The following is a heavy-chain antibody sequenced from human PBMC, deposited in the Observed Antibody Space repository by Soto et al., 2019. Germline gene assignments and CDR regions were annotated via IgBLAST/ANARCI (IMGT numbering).Heavy chain of an antibody. V-gene: IGHV4-39*01. CDR3: ARLAGYSSSWYEWGNYYYYYMDV. CDR2: IYYLGNT. Sequence: PSETLSLTCTVSGGSISSSSSYWGWIRQPPGKGLEWVGSIYYLGNTYYNPSLRGRVSISVDKSKNQFSLKLSSVTAADTAVYYCARLAGYSSSWYEWGNYYYYYMDVWGKGTTVTVSS. D-gene: IGHD6-13*01. J-gene: IGHJ6*03. CDR1: GGSISSSSSY.